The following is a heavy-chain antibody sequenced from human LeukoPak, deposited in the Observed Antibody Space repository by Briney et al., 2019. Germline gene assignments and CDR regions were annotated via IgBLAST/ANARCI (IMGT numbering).Heavy chain of an antibody. Sequence: GGSLRLSCAASGFTFDDYAMHWVRQAPGKGLEWVSGISWNSGSTYYADSVKGRFTISGDNSRNTLFLQMNSLRAEDTAVYYCAHGAMYQLDYWGQGTLVTVSS. CDR1: GFTFDDYA. J-gene: IGHJ4*02. CDR2: ISWNSGST. D-gene: IGHD2-2*01. V-gene: IGHV3-9*01. CDR3: AHGAMYQLDY.